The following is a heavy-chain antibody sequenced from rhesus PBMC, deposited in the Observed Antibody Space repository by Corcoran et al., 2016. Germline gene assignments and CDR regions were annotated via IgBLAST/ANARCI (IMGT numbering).Heavy chain of an antibody. CDR1: GGSISDDYY. Sequence: QVQLQESGPGLVKPSETLSLTCAVSGGSISDDYYWSWIRQPPGKGLEWIGYIYGSGGGTNYNPSLQNLVTISIDTSKNQFSLKLSSVTAADTAVYYCAGQYSSGYPHWGQGVLVTVSS. J-gene: IGHJ4*01. CDR3: AGQYSSGYPH. V-gene: IGHV4-106*01. CDR2: IYGSGGGT. D-gene: IGHD6-31*01.